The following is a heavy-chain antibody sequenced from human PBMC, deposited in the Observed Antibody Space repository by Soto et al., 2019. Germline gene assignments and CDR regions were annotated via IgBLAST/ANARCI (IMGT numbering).Heavy chain of an antibody. D-gene: IGHD5-12*01. CDR3: ARYRDGYNPDDAFDI. Sequence: QVQLVESGGGLVQPGGSLRLSCAASGFTFSDYYMSWIRQAPGKGLEGVSYISSSSSYTNYADSVKGRFTISRDNAKNSLYRQMNSLRAEDTAVYYCARYRDGYNPDDAFDIWGQGTMVTVSS. J-gene: IGHJ3*02. CDR2: ISSSSSYT. V-gene: IGHV3-11*06. CDR1: GFTFSDYY.